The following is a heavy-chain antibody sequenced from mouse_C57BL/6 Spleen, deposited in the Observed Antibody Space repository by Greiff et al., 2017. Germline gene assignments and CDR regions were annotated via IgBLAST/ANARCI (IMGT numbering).Heavy chain of an antibody. CDR3: ARSHYYGSSYYFDY. CDR1: GYAFSSYW. D-gene: IGHD1-1*01. V-gene: IGHV1-80*01. Sequence: VQLQQSGAVLVKPGASVKISCKASGYAFSSYWMNWVKQRPGKGLEWIGQIYPGDGDTNYNGKFKGKATLTADKSSSTAYMQLSSLTSEDSAVYFCARSHYYGSSYYFDYWGQGTTLTVSS. J-gene: IGHJ2*01. CDR2: IYPGDGDT.